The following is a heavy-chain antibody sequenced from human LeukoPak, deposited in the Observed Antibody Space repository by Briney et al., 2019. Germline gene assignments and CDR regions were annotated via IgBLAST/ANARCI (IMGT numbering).Heavy chain of an antibody. CDR1: GFTFSNNW. J-gene: IGHJ4*02. V-gene: IGHV3-7*04. CDR3: ARGVNPDY. Sequence: GGSLRLSCAASGFTFSNNWMNWVRQAPGKGLEWVANIKQDGSKKCYVDSVKGRFTISRDNAKNSLYLQMNSLRVEDTAVYYCARGVNPDYWGQGTLVTVSS. CDR2: IKQDGSKK.